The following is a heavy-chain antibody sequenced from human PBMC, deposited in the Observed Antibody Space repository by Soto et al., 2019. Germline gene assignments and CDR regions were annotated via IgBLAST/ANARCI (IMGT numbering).Heavy chain of an antibody. J-gene: IGHJ5*02. CDR3: SRRAPEGFDP. Sequence: QLRLQESGPGLARPSETLSLTCTVSGGSISSSAYFWAWIRQPPGQGLEWIASIDYRGTYYNNPSLKSRVTRSVDTSKNHFSLKLDSVTAADTAVYYCSRRAPEGFDPWGQGILVNVSS. CDR2: IDYRGTY. CDR1: GGSISSSAYF. V-gene: IGHV4-39*02.